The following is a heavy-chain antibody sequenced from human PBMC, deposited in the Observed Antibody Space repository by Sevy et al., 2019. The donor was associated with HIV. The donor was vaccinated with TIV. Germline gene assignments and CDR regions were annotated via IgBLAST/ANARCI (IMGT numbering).Heavy chain of an antibody. Sequence: ASVKVSCKASGYTFTSYDINWVRQATGQGLEWMGWMNPNSGNTGYAQKFQGRVTMTMNTSISTAYMELSSLRSEDTAVYYCARGRLSWTRSNAANTPEYFDYWGQGTLVTVSS. V-gene: IGHV1-8*01. J-gene: IGHJ4*02. CDR2: MNPNSGNT. CDR1: GYTFTSYD. D-gene: IGHD1-1*01. CDR3: ARGRLSWTRSNAANTPEYFDY.